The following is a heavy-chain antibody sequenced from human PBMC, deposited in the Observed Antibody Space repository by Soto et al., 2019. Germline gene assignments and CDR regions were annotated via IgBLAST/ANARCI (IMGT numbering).Heavy chain of an antibody. V-gene: IGHV1-8*01. CDR1: EKTFTSNE. D-gene: IGHD1-7*01. CDR2: IEPNNGDT. Sequence: ASVKVSCKASEKTFTSNEISWVRQATGQRLEWMGWIEPNNGDTVYAQKFQDRVTMTEDTSTDTAYMELSSLRSEDTAVYYCATLNGPDTHRQELYYYYYYGMDVWGQGTTVTVSS. CDR3: ATLNGPDTHRQELYYYYYYGMDV. J-gene: IGHJ6*02.